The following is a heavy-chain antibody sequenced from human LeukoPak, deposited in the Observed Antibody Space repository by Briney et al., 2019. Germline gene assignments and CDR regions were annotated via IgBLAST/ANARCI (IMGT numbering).Heavy chain of an antibody. CDR3: ASGRDGYKS. CDR1: GFTFSDYY. Sequence: TGSSLRLSGAASGFTFSDYYMSWIRQAPGKGMEWISYINSRGKTNDFSASVKGRLSVSSDNTKNTLYVQINSLRAEDRVVYFCASGRDGYKSWGQGTRVTVSS. V-gene: IGHV3-11*01. CDR2: INSRGKTN. J-gene: IGHJ5*02. D-gene: IGHD5-24*01.